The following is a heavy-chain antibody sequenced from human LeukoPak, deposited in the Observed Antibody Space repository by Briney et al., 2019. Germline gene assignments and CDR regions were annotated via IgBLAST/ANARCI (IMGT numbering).Heavy chain of an antibody. CDR1: GYTFTSFG. Sequence: PGASVKVSCKASGYTFTSFGITWLRQAPGQGLEWLGWISGYNGNTNYAQKLQGSVTLTTDTSTDTAYMELRSLRGDDTAVYYCARDLYHDYLWGSPSRYFDYWGQGTLVTVSS. D-gene: IGHD3-16*01. J-gene: IGHJ4*02. CDR3: ARDLYHDYLWGSPSRYFDY. V-gene: IGHV1-18*01. CDR2: ISGYNGNT.